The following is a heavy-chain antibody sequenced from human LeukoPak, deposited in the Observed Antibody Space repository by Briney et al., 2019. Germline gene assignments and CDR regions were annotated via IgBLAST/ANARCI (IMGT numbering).Heavy chain of an antibody. CDR3: ARDRDYYKSGSHASTLDY. D-gene: IGHD3-10*01. J-gene: IGHJ4*02. CDR2: ISSSGST. Sequence: SETLSLTCTVSGGSISRYYWSWIRQPAGKRLEWIGRISSSGSTNYNPSLKSRVTMSVDSSKNQFSLILISVTAADTAVYYCARDRDYYKSGSHASTLDYWGQGSLVTVSS. V-gene: IGHV4-4*07. CDR1: GGSISRYY.